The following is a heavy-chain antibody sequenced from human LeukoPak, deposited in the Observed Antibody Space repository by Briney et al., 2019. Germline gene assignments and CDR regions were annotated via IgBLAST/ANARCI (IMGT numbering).Heavy chain of an antibody. CDR2: IYHGGST. V-gene: IGHV4-4*02. CDR1: GGSISSSNW. CDR3: ASTIDTYYDFWSGYRPMYYFDY. J-gene: IGHJ4*02. Sequence: SETLSLTCAVSGGSISSSNWWSWVRQPPGKGLEWIGEIYHGGSTNYNPSLKSRVTISVDTSKNQFSLKLSSVTAADTAVYYCASTIDTYYDFWSGYRPMYYFDYWGQGTLVTVSS. D-gene: IGHD3-3*01.